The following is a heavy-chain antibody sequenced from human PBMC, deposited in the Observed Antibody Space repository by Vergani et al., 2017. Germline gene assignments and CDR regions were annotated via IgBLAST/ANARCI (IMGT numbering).Heavy chain of an antibody. Sequence: EVQLVESGGGLVQPGGSLRVSCAASGFTFSSYSMHWVRQAPGKGLEWVSYISSSSSTLYYADSVKGRFTISRDNAKNSMYLQMNSLRAEDTAVYYCARGLRYYDYWGQGTLVTVSS. J-gene: IGHJ4*02. D-gene: IGHD3-9*01. CDR1: GFTFSSYS. CDR3: ARGLRYYDY. CDR2: ISSSSSTL. V-gene: IGHV3-48*01.